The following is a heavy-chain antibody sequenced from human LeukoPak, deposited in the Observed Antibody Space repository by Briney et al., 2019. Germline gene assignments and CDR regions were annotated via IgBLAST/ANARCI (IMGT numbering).Heavy chain of an antibody. CDR1: GFTFSSYA. D-gene: IGHD3-3*01. CDR2: ISGSGGST. CDR3: AKDTVFGVVIICDY. Sequence: GGSLKPSCVASGFTFSSYAMSWVRQAPGKGLEWVSAISGSGGSTYYADSVKGRFTISRDNSKNTLYLQMNSLRAEDTAVYYCAKDTVFGVVIICDYWGQGTLVTVSS. J-gene: IGHJ4*02. V-gene: IGHV3-23*01.